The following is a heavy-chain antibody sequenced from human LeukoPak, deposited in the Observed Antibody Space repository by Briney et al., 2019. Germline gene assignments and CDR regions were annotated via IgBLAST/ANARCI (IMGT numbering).Heavy chain of an antibody. J-gene: IGHJ4*02. Sequence: SETLSLTCTVSGDSISSYYWSWIRQPPGKGLEWIGYIYHSGSTNYDPSLKSRVTISADTSKDQFSLKLASVTAADTAVYYCATGYSSTWYYFDYWGQGTLVTVSS. D-gene: IGHD6-13*01. V-gene: IGHV4-59*01. CDR2: IYHSGST. CDR1: GDSISSYY. CDR3: ATGYSSTWYYFDY.